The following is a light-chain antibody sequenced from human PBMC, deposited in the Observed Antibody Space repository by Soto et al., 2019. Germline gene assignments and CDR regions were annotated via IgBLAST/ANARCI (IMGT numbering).Light chain of an antibody. CDR3: SSYSSNNNVL. CDR1: SSDVGGYFH. CDR2: DVN. V-gene: IGLV2-14*03. Sequence: QSVLTQPASVSGSPEQSITISCTGTSSDVGGYFHVSWYQHHPDKAPKLIIFDVNNRPPGISNRFSGSKSGNTASLTISGLQAEDEADYYCSSYSSNNNVLFGGGTKLTVL. J-gene: IGLJ2*01.